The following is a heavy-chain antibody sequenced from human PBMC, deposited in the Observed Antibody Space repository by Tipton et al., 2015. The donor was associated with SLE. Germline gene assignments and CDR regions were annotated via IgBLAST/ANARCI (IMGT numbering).Heavy chain of an antibody. J-gene: IGHJ3*02. V-gene: IGHV4-38-2*01. CDR3: ARVHDYGDYGAFDI. D-gene: IGHD4-17*01. CDR1: GYSISSGYY. Sequence: TLSLTCAVSGYSISSGYYWGWIRQPPGKGLEWIGSIYHSGSTYYNPSLKSRVTISVDTSKSQFSLKLSSVTAADTAVYYCARVHDYGDYGAFDIWGQGTMVTVSS. CDR2: IYHSGST.